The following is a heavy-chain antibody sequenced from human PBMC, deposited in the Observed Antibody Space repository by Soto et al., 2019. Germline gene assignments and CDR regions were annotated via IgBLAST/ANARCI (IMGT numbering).Heavy chain of an antibody. CDR3: ARFPQEPVPAADREVYNWFDP. J-gene: IGHJ5*02. Sequence: SETLSLTCTVSGGSISSSSSYWDWIRQPPGKGLEWIGSIYYSGSTYYNPSLKSRVTISVDTSKNQFSLKLSSVTAADTAVYYCARFPQEPVPAADREVYNWFDPWGQGTLVTVSS. CDR1: GGSISSSSSY. D-gene: IGHD2-2*01. CDR2: IYYSGST. V-gene: IGHV4-39*07.